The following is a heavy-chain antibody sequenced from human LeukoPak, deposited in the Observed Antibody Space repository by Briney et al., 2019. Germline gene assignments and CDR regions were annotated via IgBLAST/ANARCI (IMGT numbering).Heavy chain of an antibody. CDR2: IYYSGST. CDR3: ARYCSSTNCYKGGFDP. V-gene: IGHV4-31*03. CDR1: GGSISSGGYY. D-gene: IGHD2-2*02. Sequence: SETLSLTCTVSGGSISSGGYYWSWIRQHPGKGLGWIGYIYYSGSTYSNPSLKSRVTISVDTSKNQFSLNLSSVTAADTAVYYCARYCSSTNCYKGGFDPWGQGTLVTVSS. J-gene: IGHJ5*02.